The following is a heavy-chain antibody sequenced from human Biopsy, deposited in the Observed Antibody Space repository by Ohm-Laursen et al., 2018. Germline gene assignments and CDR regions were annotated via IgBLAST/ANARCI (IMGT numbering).Heavy chain of an antibody. J-gene: IGHJ5*02. CDR1: GFYLSNYA. CDR3: AKEVFSAVGTSGFDP. D-gene: IGHD1/OR15-1a*01. CDR2: ISGSGGRT. Sequence: SLRLSCAASGFYLSNYAMSWVRQAPGKGLEWVSGISGSGGRTYYAESMKGRFTISRDNSRKTVYLQMKSLRAEDPAVYYCAKEVFSAVGTSGFDPWGQETLVTVSS. V-gene: IGHV3-23*01.